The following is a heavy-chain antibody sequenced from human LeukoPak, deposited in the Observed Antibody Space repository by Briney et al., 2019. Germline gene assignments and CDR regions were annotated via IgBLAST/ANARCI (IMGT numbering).Heavy chain of an antibody. V-gene: IGHV4-59*02. J-gene: IGHJ4*02. CDR1: GGSVSSYY. CDR2: IYYSGST. D-gene: IGHD3-10*01. CDR3: ASSITMVRGLFDY. Sequence: SETLSLTCTVSGGSVSSYYWSWIRQPPGKGLEWIGYIYYSGSTNYNPSLKSRVTISVDTSKNQFSLKLSSVTAADTAVYYCASSITMVRGLFDYWGQGTLVTVSS.